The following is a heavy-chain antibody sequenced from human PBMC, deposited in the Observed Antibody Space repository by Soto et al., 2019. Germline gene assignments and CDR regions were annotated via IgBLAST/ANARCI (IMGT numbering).Heavy chain of an antibody. J-gene: IGHJ2*01. D-gene: IGHD3-9*01. V-gene: IGHV4-34*01. Sequence: QVQLQQWGAGPLRPLETLSLTCGVSGGSFSGHYWAWIRQSPGKGLEWIGEINDRGSINYNPSMKSRVSISVDTSKNHSSLNLKSVTAADTAVYYCARESHDILTGPPWVWYFDHWGRGTLVTVSS. CDR1: GGSFSGHY. CDR2: INDRGSI. CDR3: ARESHDILTGPPWVWYFDH.